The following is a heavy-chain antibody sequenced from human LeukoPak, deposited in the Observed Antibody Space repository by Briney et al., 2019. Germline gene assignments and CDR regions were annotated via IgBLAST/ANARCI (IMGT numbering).Heavy chain of an antibody. CDR1: GGSISNYY. J-gene: IGHJ4*02. Sequence: SETLSLTCTVSGGSISNYYWSWIRQPAGKGLEWIGRIYTSGSTNYNPSLKSRVTISVDTSKNQFSLKLSSVTAADTAVYYCARCSMVRGVISGYFDYWGQGTLVTVSS. V-gene: IGHV4-4*07. CDR2: IYTSGST. D-gene: IGHD3-10*01. CDR3: ARCSMVRGVISGYFDY.